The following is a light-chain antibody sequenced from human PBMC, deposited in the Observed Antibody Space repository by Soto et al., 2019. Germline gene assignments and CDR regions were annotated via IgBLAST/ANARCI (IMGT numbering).Light chain of an antibody. V-gene: IGLV2-11*01. Sequence: HSVLPQPRSVYRSHGESVPISCTGSSSDVGGYDYVSWYQQHPGKAPTLTIDDVTNRPSRVPDRFSGCRFGNTGSLTSAGLQAEDDADYYCCRYAGSYTFSVFATGPKVTV. CDR1: SSDVGGYDY. CDR3: CRYAGSYTFSV. J-gene: IGLJ1*01. CDR2: DVT.